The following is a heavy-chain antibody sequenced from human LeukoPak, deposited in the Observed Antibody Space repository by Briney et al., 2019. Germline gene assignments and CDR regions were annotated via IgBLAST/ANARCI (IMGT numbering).Heavy chain of an antibody. V-gene: IGHV4-39*07. CDR2: IYYSGST. D-gene: IGHD4-17*01. CDR1: GGSISSSSYY. Sequence: SETLSLTCSVSGGSISSSSYYWGWIRQPPGKGLEWIGSIYYSGSTYYNPSLKSRVTMSVDTSKNQFSLKLSSVTAADTAVYYCARDPYGDAHFDYWGQGTLVTVSS. CDR3: ARDPYGDAHFDY. J-gene: IGHJ4*02.